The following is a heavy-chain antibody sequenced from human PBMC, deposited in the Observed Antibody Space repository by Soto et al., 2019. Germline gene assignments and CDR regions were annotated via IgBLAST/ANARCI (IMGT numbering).Heavy chain of an antibody. CDR2: IYYSGST. CDR1: GGSISSGGYY. Sequence: PSETLSLTCTVSGGSISSGGYYWSWIRQHPGKGLEWIGYIYYSGSTYYNPSLKSRVTISVDTSKNQFSLKLSSVTAADTAVYYCARDLIVVVPAAYYYYGMDVWGQGTTVTVSS. V-gene: IGHV4-31*03. CDR3: ARDLIVVVPAAYYYYGMDV. J-gene: IGHJ6*02. D-gene: IGHD2-2*01.